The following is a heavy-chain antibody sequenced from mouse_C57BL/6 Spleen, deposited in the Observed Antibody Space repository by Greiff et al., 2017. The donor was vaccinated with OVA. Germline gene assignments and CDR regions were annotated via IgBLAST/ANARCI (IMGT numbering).Heavy chain of an antibody. CDR1: GYTFTSYW. Sequence: QVQLKQPGAELVKPGASVKMSCKASGYTFTSYWITWVKQRPGQGLEWIGDIYPGSGSTNYNEKFKSKATLTVDTSSSTAYMQLSSLTSEDSAVYYCARDGTVVATGGYFDVWGTGTTVTVSS. V-gene: IGHV1-55*01. CDR2: IYPGSGST. J-gene: IGHJ1*03. CDR3: ARDGTVVATGGYFDV. D-gene: IGHD1-1*01.